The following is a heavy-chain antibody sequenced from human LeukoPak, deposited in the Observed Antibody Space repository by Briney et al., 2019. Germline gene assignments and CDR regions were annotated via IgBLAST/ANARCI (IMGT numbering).Heavy chain of an antibody. J-gene: IGHJ4*02. D-gene: IGHD2-2*01. CDR3: ARMGPSTLFDVALKHRNNLRGPARPVNYYFDY. CDR2: IYYSGST. V-gene: IGHV4-30-4*08. Sequence: SETLSLTCTVSGGSISSGDYYWSWIRQPPGKGLEWIGYIYYSGSTYYNPSLKSRVTISVDTSKNQFSLKLSSVTAADTAVYYCARMGPSTLFDVALKHRNNLRGPARPVNYYFDYWGQGTLVTVSS. CDR1: GGSISSGDYY.